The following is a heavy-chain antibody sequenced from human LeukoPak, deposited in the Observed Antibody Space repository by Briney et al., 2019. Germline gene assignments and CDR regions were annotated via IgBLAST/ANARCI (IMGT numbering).Heavy chain of an antibody. CDR1: GFTFSSYA. CDR2: ISYDGSNK. Sequence: GGSLRLSCAASGFTFSSYAMSWVRQAPGKGLEWVAVISYDGSNKYYADSVKGRFTISRDNSKNTLYLQMNSLRAEDTAVYYCARGGYSSGWYYYYYYYMDVWGKGTTVTVSS. CDR3: ARGGYSSGWYYYYYYYMDV. J-gene: IGHJ6*03. V-gene: IGHV3-30*04. D-gene: IGHD6-19*01.